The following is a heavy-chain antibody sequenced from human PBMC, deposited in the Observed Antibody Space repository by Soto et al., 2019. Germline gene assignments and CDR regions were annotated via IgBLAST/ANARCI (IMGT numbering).Heavy chain of an antibody. Sequence: QVQLVQSGAEVKKPGSSVKVSCKASGGTFSSYAISWVRQAPGQGLEWMGGIIPIFGTANYAQKFQGRVTITADESTSTAYMELSSLRSEDTAVYYCASGSNEGDGYNYDWGVPEGYGMDVWGQGTTVTVSS. CDR1: GGTFSSYA. CDR2: IIPIFGTA. J-gene: IGHJ6*02. D-gene: IGHD3-16*01. V-gene: IGHV1-69*01. CDR3: ASGSNEGDGYNYDWGVPEGYGMDV.